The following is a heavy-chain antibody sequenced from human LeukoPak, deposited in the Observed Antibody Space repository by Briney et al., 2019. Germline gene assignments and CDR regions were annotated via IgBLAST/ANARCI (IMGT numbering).Heavy chain of an antibody. CDR3: ARDYYDSSGYYHLEAFDI. D-gene: IGHD3-22*01. V-gene: IGHV3-21*01. J-gene: IGHJ3*02. CDR2: ISSSSSYI. CDR1: GFNVKSLD. Sequence: WGTLRLSWGTSGFNVKSLDLSGLRQATRKGLEWVSSISSSSSYIYYADSVKGRFTISRDNAKNSLYLQMNSLRAEDTAVYYCARDYYDSSGYYHLEAFDIWGQGTMVTVSS.